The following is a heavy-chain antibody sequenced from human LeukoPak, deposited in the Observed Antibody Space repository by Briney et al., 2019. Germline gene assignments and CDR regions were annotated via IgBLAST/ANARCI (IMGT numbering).Heavy chain of an antibody. V-gene: IGHV3-48*03. Sequence: PGGSLRLSCAASGFTFSSYEMTWVRQAPGKGLEWVSYISSSGSTIYYADSVKGRFTISRDNAKDSLYLQMNSLRAEDTAVYYCARQRGYSYVYWGQGTLVTVSS. D-gene: IGHD5-18*01. J-gene: IGHJ4*02. CDR1: GFTFSSYE. CDR3: ARQRGYSYVY. CDR2: ISSSGSTI.